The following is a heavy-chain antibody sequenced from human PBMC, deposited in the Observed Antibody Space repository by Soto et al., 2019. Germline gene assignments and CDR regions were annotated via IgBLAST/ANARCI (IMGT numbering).Heavy chain of an antibody. Sequence: QVQLVPSGAEVKKPGSSVKVSCKASGGTFSSYTISWVRQAPGQGLEWMGRIIPILGIANYAQKFQGRVTLTAYKATSPAYMSLCSLGSEDMAVYYCARGIVGATYYYYYGMDVWGQWTTVTVYS. CDR2: IIPILGIA. V-gene: IGHV1-69*02. J-gene: IGHJ6*02. CDR1: GGTFSSYT. D-gene: IGHD3-16*02. CDR3: ARGIVGATYYYYYGMDV.